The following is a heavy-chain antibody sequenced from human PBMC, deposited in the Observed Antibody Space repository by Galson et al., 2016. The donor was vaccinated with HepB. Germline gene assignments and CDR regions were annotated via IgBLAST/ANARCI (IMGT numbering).Heavy chain of an antibody. D-gene: IGHD6-13*01. J-gene: IGHJ3*02. CDR3: VRIGAAGLAFDI. Sequence: PALVKPTQTLTLTCNFSGFSLTNTGMRVNWIRQSPGEAPEWLARIDWDDQKVYRESLEARLTISKDTYKNQVVLTMTNMDPADSGTYYCVRIGAAGLAFDIWGPGTKVTVSS. V-gene: IGHV2-70*04. CDR1: GFSLTNTGMR. CDR2: IDWDDQK.